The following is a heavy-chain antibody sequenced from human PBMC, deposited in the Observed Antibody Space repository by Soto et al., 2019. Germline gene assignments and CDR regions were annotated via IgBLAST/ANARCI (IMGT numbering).Heavy chain of an antibody. J-gene: IGHJ6*03. Sequence: PSETLSLTCTVSGGSISSYYWSWIRQPPGKGLEWIGYIYYSGSTNYNPYLKSRVTISVDTSKNQFSLKLSSVTAADTAVYYCARIKRGYSGYDWGYYYYYMDVWGKGTTVTVSS. CDR2: IYYSGST. CDR1: GGSISSYY. D-gene: IGHD5-12*01. CDR3: ARIKRGYSGYDWGYYYYYMDV. V-gene: IGHV4-59*08.